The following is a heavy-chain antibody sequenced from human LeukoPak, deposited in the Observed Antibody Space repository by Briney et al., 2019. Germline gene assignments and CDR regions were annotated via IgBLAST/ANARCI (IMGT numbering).Heavy chain of an antibody. D-gene: IGHD1-26*01. V-gene: IGHV1-69*13. CDR1: GGTFSRYA. J-gene: IGHJ4*02. Sequence: SVKVSCKASGGTFSRYAISWVRQAPGQGLEWMGGYIPMFGTANYAQNFQNRVTITADESTSTFSMEVSSLRPEDTAVYFCAGASSKWELSFWGQGTLVTVSS. CDR3: AGASSKWELSF. CDR2: YIPMFGTA.